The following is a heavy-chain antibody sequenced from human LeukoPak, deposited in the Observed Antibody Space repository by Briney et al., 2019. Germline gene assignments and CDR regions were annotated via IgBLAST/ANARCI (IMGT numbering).Heavy chain of an antibody. J-gene: IGHJ6*03. Sequence: SETLSLTCTVSGGSISYYYWSWIRQPPGKGLEWIGYIYYSGSTNYNPSLKSRVTISVDTSKNQFSLKLTSVTAADTAVYYCARAHYGSGRGYYYMDVWGKGTTVTVSS. D-gene: IGHD3-10*01. CDR1: GGSISYYY. V-gene: IGHV4-59*12. CDR3: ARAHYGSGRGYYYMDV. CDR2: IYYSGST.